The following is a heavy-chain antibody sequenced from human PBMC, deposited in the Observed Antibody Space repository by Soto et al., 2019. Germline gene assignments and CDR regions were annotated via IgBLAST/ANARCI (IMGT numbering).Heavy chain of an antibody. CDR2: IYHSGST. CDR1: GGSISSSNW. CDR3: ARAAMGGSSWPFDY. Sequence: QVQLQESGPGLVKPSGTLSLTCAVSGGSISSSNWWSWVRQPPGKGLEWIGEIYHSGSTNYNPSLKNRVTITVDKSKNQFSLKLSSVTAADTAVYYCARAAMGGSSWPFDYWGQGTLVTVSS. D-gene: IGHD6-13*01. J-gene: IGHJ4*02. V-gene: IGHV4-4*02.